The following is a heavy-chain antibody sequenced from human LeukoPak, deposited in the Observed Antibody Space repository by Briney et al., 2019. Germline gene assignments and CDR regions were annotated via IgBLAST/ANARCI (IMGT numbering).Heavy chain of an antibody. V-gene: IGHV3-66*04. CDR3: AKLDKATLAFDY. Sequence: GGSLRLSCAASGFTFSTYALSWVRQAPGKGLEWDSVIYAAGTTYSPDSVKGRFTISRGSYRNTVYLEMNNLRAEDTAVYYCAKLDKATLAFDYWGQGTLVTVSS. J-gene: IGHJ4*02. D-gene: IGHD5-24*01. CDR1: GFTFSTYA. CDR2: IYAAGTT.